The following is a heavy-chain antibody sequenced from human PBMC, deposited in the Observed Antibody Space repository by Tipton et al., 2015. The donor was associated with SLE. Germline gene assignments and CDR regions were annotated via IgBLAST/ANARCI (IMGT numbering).Heavy chain of an antibody. CDR3: ARDPYDSWSDYQATFDY. J-gene: IGHJ4*02. Sequence: TLSLTCTVSNGSISSYYWSWIRQPPGKGLEWLGYISYGNTKYNPSLRSRLTISVDTSKNQSSLRLSSVTAADTAVYYCARDPYDSWSDYQATFDYWGQGTLVTVSP. D-gene: IGHD3-3*01. CDR1: NGSISSYY. V-gene: IGHV4-59*01. CDR2: ISYGNT.